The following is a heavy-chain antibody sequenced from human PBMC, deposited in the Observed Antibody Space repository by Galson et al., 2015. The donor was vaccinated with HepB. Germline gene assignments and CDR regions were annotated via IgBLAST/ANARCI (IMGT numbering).Heavy chain of an antibody. J-gene: IGHJ4*02. CDR3: ARESNWAYDS. CDR2: IYPSGAT. D-gene: IGHD3-16*01. V-gene: IGHV3-53*01. CDR1: GFRVSESF. Sequence: SLRLSCAVSGFRVSESFLSWVRQVPGKGLEYVSDIYPSGATYYRGSVRGRFTMSRDAFQNSLYLQMNDLRVEDTAIYFCARESNWAYDSWGTGTLVTVSS.